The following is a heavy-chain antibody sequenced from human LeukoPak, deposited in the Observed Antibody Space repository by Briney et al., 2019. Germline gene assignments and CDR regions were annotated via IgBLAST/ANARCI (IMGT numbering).Heavy chain of an antibody. CDR1: GYTFTRYY. V-gene: IGHV1-2*04. Sequence: GASVTVSCKASGYTFTRYYMHWVRQAPGQGLEWMGWINPNSGGTNYAQKFQGWVTMTRDTSISTAYMELSRLRSDDTAVYYCARVEPPGYSYGYWGQGTLVTVSS. CDR3: ARVEPPGYSYGY. J-gene: IGHJ4*02. CDR2: INPNSGGT. D-gene: IGHD5-18*01.